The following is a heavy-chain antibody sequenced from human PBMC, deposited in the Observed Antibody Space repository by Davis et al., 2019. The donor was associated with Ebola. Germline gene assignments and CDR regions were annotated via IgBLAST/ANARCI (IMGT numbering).Heavy chain of an antibody. V-gene: IGHV3-23*01. D-gene: IGHD1-1*01. J-gene: IGHJ4*01. CDR1: GFTFSSYA. Sequence: GGSLRLSCAASGFTFSSYAMSWVRQAPGKGLEWVSAISGSGGSTYYADSVKGRFSVSRDNAKNSLYLQMDSLRVDDTAVYYCVRVSPRTTGATGDFWGQGILVTVSS. CDR2: ISGSGGST. CDR3: VRVSPRTTGATGDF.